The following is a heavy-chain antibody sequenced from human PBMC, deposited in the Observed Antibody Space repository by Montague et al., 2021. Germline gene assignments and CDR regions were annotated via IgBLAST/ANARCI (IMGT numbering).Heavy chain of an antibody. V-gene: IGHV3-72*01. CDR2: TLKKEHNYRT. CDR1: GFSFSDYI. CDR3: ATESRGPYASK. D-gene: IGHD2-2*01. Sequence: SLRLSCAASGFSFSDYIMDWVRRAPGQGLEWVGRTLKKEHNYRTVYAAPVTGRFTISRDDSKNSLYLQMNSLKIEDTALYYCATESRGPYASKGGQGTLVTVSS. J-gene: IGHJ4*02.